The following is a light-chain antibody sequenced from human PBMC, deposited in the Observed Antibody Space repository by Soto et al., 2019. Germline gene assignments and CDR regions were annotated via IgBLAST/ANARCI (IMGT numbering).Light chain of an antibody. V-gene: IGLV1-44*01. Sequence: QSVLTQPPSASGTPGQKVTISCSGSSSNIGSNAVNWYQQVPGTAPKLLIYSDDQRPSGVPDRFSGSKSGTSASLAISGLQSEDEADYYCLSYDKSLSRYVVGAGTKVTVL. CDR2: SDD. J-gene: IGLJ1*01. CDR1: SSNIGSNA. CDR3: LSYDKSLSRYV.